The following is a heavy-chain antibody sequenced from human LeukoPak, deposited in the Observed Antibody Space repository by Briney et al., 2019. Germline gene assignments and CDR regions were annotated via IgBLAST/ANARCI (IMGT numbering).Heavy chain of an antibody. CDR2: ISWNSGSI. CDR3: AKDNRRHYTSGPNPDSLH. V-gene: IGHV3-9*01. Sequence: GGSLRLSCAGSGFIFNNYAMHWVRQPPGKGLEWVSGISWNSGSIDYADSVKGRFTISRDNAKNSLYLQMNSLRVKDTAFYYCAKDNRRHYTSGPNPDSLHWGQGALVTVSS. CDR1: GFIFNNYA. D-gene: IGHD6-19*01. J-gene: IGHJ4*02.